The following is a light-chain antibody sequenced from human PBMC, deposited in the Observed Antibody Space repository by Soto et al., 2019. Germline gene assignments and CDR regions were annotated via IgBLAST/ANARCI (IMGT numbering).Light chain of an antibody. Sequence: EIVLTQSPATLSLSPGAIATLSCRASQSVSSYLAWYQQKPGQAPRLLIYAASNRATGIPARFSGGGSGTDFTLTISSLEPEDFAVYYCQQHVNWRRLTLGQGTKLEIK. CDR2: AAS. V-gene: IGKV3-11*01. CDR1: QSVSSY. CDR3: QQHVNWRRLT. J-gene: IGKJ2*01.